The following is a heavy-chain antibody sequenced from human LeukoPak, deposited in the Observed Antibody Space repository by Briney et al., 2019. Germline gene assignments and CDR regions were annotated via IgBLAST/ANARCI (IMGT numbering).Heavy chain of an antibody. D-gene: IGHD3-16*02. J-gene: IGHJ4*02. CDR1: GGSISSGGYY. V-gene: IGHV4-31*03. CDR2: IYYSGST. CDR3: AREATFGGVIFFDY. Sequence: TSETLSLTCTVSGGSISSGGYYWSWIRQHPGKGLEWIGYIYYSGSTYYNPSLKSRVTISVDTSKNQFSLKLSSVTAADTAVYYCAREATFGGVIFFDYWGQGTLVTVSS.